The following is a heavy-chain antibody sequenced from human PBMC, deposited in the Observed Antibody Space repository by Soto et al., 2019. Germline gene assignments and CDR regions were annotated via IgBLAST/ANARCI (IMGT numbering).Heavy chain of an antibody. J-gene: IGHJ4*02. CDR3: GRCSSTSCHLGSDY. CDR2: ISYDGISK. CDR1: GFTFSSYA. Sequence: SLRLSCAASGFTFSSYAMNWARQAPGKGLEWVALISYDGISKYYADSVKGRFTISRDSSKNTLYLQMNSLGAADTAVYYCGRCSSTSCHLGSDYWGQGTLVTVFS. V-gene: IGHV3-30-3*01. D-gene: IGHD2-2*01.